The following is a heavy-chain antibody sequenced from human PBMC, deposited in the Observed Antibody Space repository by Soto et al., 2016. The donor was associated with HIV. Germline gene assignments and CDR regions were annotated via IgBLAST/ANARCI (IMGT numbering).Heavy chain of an antibody. J-gene: IGHJ4*02. D-gene: IGHD1-26*01. CDR1: GFTFSGSG. Sequence: EVQLVESGGVGPAWGPVKLSCAASGFTFSGSGIHWVRQASGKGLEWVGRIRSKTRNYATGYGASVKGRFIISRDDSRNMAYLQMNSLKTEDTAVYYCTSSENSGSYNWGQGTLVTVSP. V-gene: IGHV3-73*01. CDR2: IRSKTRNYAT. CDR3: TSSENSGSYN.